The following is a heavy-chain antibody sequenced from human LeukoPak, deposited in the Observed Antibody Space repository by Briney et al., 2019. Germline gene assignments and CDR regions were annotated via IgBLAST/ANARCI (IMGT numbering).Heavy chain of an antibody. CDR2: IYTSGST. Sequence: SETLSLTCTVSGGSISSYDRSWIRQPAGKGLEWIGRIYTSGSTNYNPALKSRVTMSVDTSKNQFSLKLSTVTAADTAVYYCARERWGYSYGYGTYYFDYWGQGTLVTVSS. CDR3: ARERWGYSYGYGTYYFDY. CDR1: GGSISSYD. V-gene: IGHV4-4*07. D-gene: IGHD5-18*01. J-gene: IGHJ4*02.